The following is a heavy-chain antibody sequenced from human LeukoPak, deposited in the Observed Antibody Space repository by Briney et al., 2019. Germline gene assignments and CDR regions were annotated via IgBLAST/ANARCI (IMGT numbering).Heavy chain of an antibody. Sequence: GGSLRLSCAASGFTFRSYAMSWVRQAPGKGLEWVSVISGSGGSTYYADSVKGRFTISRDNSKNTLYLQMNSLRAEDTAVYYCARGGSSLLFPITNWFDPWGQGTLVTVSS. CDR2: ISGSGGST. J-gene: IGHJ5*02. D-gene: IGHD6-13*01. CDR3: ARGGSSLLFPITNWFDP. V-gene: IGHV3-23*01. CDR1: GFTFRSYA.